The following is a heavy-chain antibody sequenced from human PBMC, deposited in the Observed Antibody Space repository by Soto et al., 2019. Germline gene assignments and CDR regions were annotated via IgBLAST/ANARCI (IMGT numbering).Heavy chain of an antibody. CDR1: GFTFSSYA. CDR3: ASDDLGDGSYYYYGMDV. V-gene: IGHV3-30-3*01. Sequence: SGFTFSSYAMHWVRQAPGKGLEWVAVISYDGSNKYYADSVKGRFTISRDNSKNTLYLQMNSLRAEDTAVYYCASDDLGDGSYYYYGMDVWGQGTTVTVSS. D-gene: IGHD3-10*01. CDR2: ISYDGSNK. J-gene: IGHJ6*02.